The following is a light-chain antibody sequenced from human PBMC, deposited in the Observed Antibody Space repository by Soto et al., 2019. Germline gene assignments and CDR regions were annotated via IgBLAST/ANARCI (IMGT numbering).Light chain of an antibody. CDR2: DNT. CDR3: GTWDSSLNGVV. V-gene: IGLV1-51*01. J-gene: IGLJ2*01. CDR1: SSNIAYNY. Sequence: QSALTQPPSVSATPGQTVTISCSGSSSNIAYNYVSWYQLLPGTPPKLLIYDNTKRPSGIPDRFAGSQSGTSAALGITGLQSGDEADYYCGTWDSSLNGVVFGGGTQLTVL.